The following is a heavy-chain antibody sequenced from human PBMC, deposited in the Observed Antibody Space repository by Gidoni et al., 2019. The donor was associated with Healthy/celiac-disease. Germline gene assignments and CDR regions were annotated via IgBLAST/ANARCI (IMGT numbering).Heavy chain of an antibody. J-gene: IGHJ5*02. CDR1: GFTFISYS. Sequence: EVQLVESGGGLFKPVGSLRLSFAASGFTFISYSMKWVRQAPGKGLEWVSSISSSSSYIYYADSVKGRFTISRENAKNSLYLQMNSLRAEDTAVYYCARVGRIAAAVRGNWFDPWGQGTLVTVSS. CDR3: ARVGRIAAAVRGNWFDP. D-gene: IGHD6-13*01. CDR2: ISSSSSYI. V-gene: IGHV3-21*01.